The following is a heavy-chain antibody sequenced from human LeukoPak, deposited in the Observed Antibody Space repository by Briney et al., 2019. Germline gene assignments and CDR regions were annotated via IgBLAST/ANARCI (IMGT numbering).Heavy chain of an antibody. CDR2: ISYDGSNK. CDR3: AKDRGYCSSTSCYYYYMDV. D-gene: IGHD2-2*01. V-gene: IGHV3-30-3*01. Sequence: GGSLRLSCAASGFTFSSYAMHWVRQAPGKGLEWVAVISYDGSNKYYADSVKGRFTISRDNSKNTLYLQMNSLRAEDTAVYYCAKDRGYCSSTSCYYYYMDVWAKGPRSPSP. J-gene: IGHJ6*03. CDR1: GFTFSSYA.